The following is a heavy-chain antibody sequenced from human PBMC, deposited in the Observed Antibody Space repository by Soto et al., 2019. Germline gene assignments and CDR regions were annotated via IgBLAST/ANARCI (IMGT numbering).Heavy chain of an antibody. V-gene: IGHV3-48*01. CDR3: ARTQACNWTGNDY. CDR2: ISYSLVTT. J-gene: IGHJ4*02. Sequence: EVQIMESGGGLVQPGGSLRLSCSASGFTLKSYSMNWVRQAPGKGLEWVAYISYSLVTTYYADSVKGRFTASRDNAQNSLSLPMDSLRTEDTAVYYCARTQACNWTGNDYWGQGTLVTVSS. CDR1: GFTLKSYS. D-gene: IGHD2-15*01.